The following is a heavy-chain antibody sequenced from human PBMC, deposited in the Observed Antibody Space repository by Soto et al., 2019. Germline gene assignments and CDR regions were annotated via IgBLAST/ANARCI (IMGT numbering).Heavy chain of an antibody. Sequence: XSVKVCCKASGYTFSSNSIHWVRQAPGQGLEWMGWITPFNGDTSYAQKFQGRVTMTTDTSTSTVFMELRSLRFDDTAVYYCARVRVVVGATIDYWGQGPLVTVSS. CDR1: GYTFSSNS. CDR3: ARVRVVVGATIDY. CDR2: ITPFNGDT. V-gene: IGHV1-18*04. J-gene: IGHJ4*02. D-gene: IGHD2-15*01.